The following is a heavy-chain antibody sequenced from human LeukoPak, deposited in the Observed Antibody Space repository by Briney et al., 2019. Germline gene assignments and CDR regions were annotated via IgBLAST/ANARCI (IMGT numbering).Heavy chain of an antibody. CDR3: TKESVTYLDY. CDR1: GFTFSSSW. V-gene: IGHV3-74*01. J-gene: IGHJ4*02. Sequence: VQPGGSLRLSCAASGFTFSSSWMHWVRQVPGKGLVWVSRTNNDGSTVYADSVKGRFTISRDNAKNSLYLQMNSLRDEDTAVYYCTKESVTYLDYWGQGTLVTVSS. CDR2: TNNDGST. D-gene: IGHD2-21*02.